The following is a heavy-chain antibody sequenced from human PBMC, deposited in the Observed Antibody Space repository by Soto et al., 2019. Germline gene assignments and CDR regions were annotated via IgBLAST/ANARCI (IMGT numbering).Heavy chain of an antibody. CDR1: GGFISSGGYY. CDR3: ARDHKSSGSYYPD. Sequence: QVQLQESGPGLVKPSQTLSLTCTVSGGFISSGGYYWSWIRQHPGKGLEWIGYIYYSGSTYYNPSLKSRVTISVDTSKNQFSLKLSSVTAADTAVYYCARDHKSSGSYYPDWGQGTLVTVSS. J-gene: IGHJ4*02. CDR2: IYYSGST. D-gene: IGHD3-10*01. V-gene: IGHV4-31*03.